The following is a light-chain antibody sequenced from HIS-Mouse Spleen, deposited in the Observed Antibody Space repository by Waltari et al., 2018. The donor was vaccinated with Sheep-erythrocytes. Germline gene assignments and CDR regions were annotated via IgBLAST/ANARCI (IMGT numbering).Light chain of an antibody. Sequence: QSALTQPRSVSGSPGQSVTISCTGTSSDVGGYNYVSWYQHHPGKAPKLMIYDVSKRPSGVPDRFSGSKSGNTASRISSGLQAEDEADYYCCSYAGSYTFVVFGGGTKLTVL. CDR2: DVS. CDR1: SSDVGGYNY. V-gene: IGLV2-11*01. CDR3: CSYAGSYTFVV. J-gene: IGLJ2*01.